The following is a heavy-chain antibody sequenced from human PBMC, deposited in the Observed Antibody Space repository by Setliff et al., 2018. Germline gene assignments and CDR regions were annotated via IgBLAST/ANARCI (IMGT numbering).Heavy chain of an antibody. J-gene: IGHJ4*02. Sequence: GASVKVSCKTSGYNFITFGISWVRQAPGKGLEWVGWISPYNGNTNYAQKFLGRVTMTTDTSTSTVYMELSRLRSDDTAVYYCARVGSLAPLYYGNYWGQGTLVTVSS. D-gene: IGHD3-10*01. CDR3: ARVGSLAPLYYGNY. CDR2: ISPYNGNT. V-gene: IGHV1-18*01. CDR1: GYNFITFG.